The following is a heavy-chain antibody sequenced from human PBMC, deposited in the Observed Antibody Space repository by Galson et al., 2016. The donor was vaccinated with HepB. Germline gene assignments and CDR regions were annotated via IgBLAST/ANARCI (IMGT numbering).Heavy chain of an antibody. CDR1: GGSISSTTNW. CDR3: ARDCTGGTCKFAGYDAFDI. V-gene: IGHV4-4*02. J-gene: IGHJ3*02. D-gene: IGHD2-8*02. CDR2: IYHSGDT. Sequence: SETLSLTCTVSGGSISSTTNWWSWVRQSPGQGLEWIGEIYHSGDTNYNPSPQSRATLSVDTSRNQFSLSLSSVTAADTAAYYCARDCTGGTCKFAGYDAFDIWGQGTTVTVS.